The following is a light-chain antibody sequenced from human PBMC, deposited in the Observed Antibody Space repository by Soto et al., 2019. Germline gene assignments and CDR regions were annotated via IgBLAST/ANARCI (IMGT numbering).Light chain of an antibody. V-gene: IGKV3-20*01. J-gene: IGKJ5*01. Sequence: EIVLTQSPGTLSLSPGERATLSCRASQTLSRNHLGWYLAWYQQTPGQIPRLLIYGTSFRATGIPDRFSGVGSGTDFTLTISRLEPEDFAVYYCQQYGISHPINFGQGTRLEIK. CDR2: GTS. CDR3: QQYGISHPIN. CDR1: QTLSRNHLGWY.